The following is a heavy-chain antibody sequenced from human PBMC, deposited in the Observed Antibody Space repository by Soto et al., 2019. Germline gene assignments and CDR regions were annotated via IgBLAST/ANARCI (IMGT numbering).Heavy chain of an antibody. CDR2: ISAYNAKT. CDR1: GDTFTRCG. D-gene: IGHD2-2*01. Sequence: QVQLVQSGAEVKKPGASVKASCKASGDTFTRCGISWVRQAPGQGLEWMGWISAYNAKTDYAQKFQGRVTLTTDTSTSTAYMELRSLRSDDTAVYYCYAADFYYYGMDVWGPGTTVTVSS. CDR3: YAADFYYYGMDV. J-gene: IGHJ6*02. V-gene: IGHV1-18*01.